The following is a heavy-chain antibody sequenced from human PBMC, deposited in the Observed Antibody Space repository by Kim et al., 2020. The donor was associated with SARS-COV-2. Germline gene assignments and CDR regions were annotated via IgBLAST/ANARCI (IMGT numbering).Heavy chain of an antibody. Sequence: GGSLRLSCAASGFTFSSYGMHWARQAPGKGLEWVAVISYDGSNKYYADSVKGRFTISRDNSKNTLYLQMNSLRAEDTAVYYCAKVRQWEGSTYYFDYWGQGTLVTVSS. CDR2: ISYDGSNK. J-gene: IGHJ4*02. D-gene: IGHD1-26*01. CDR1: GFTFSSYG. CDR3: AKVRQWEGSTYYFDY. V-gene: IGHV3-30*18.